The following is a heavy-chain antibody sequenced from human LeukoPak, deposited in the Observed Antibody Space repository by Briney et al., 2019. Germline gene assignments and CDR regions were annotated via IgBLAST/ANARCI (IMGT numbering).Heavy chain of an antibody. CDR2: IYTDGIT. J-gene: IGHJ4*02. CDR1: GASISANGYY. CDR3: ARFAFSSLRLDY. Sequence: PSETLSLTCNVSGASISANGYYWTWIRQPAGKGLEWIGRIYTDGITNYSPSLRSRVTISVDKSKNQFSLKLNSVTAADTAVYYCARFAFSSLRLDYWGQGALAIVSS. D-gene: IGHD3-16*01. V-gene: IGHV4-61*02.